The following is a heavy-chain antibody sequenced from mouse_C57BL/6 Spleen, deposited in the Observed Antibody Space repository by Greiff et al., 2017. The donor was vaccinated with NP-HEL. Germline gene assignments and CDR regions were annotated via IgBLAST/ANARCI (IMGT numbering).Heavy chain of an antibody. CDR2: IDPENGDT. J-gene: IGHJ3*01. D-gene: IGHD1-2*01. CDR3: TTRLDPPAWFAY. Sequence: EVQLQQSGAELVRPGASVKLSCTASGFNIKDDYMHWVKQRPEQGLEWIGWIDPENGDTEYASKFQGKATITADTSSNTAYLQLSSLTSEDTAVYYCTTRLDPPAWFAYWGQGTLVTVSA. CDR1: GFNIKDDY. V-gene: IGHV14-4*01.